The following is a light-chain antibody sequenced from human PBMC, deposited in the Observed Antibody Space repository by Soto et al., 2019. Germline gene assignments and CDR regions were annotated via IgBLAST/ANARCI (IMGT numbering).Light chain of an antibody. V-gene: IGKV1-39*01. Sequence: DIQMTQSPSSLSASVGDRVTITCRASQSISSYLNWYQQKPGKAPKLLIYAASSLQSGVPSRFSDSGSGTDFTLTISSLQPEDFATYYCQQSYSTPCFGQGTKVDIK. CDR2: AAS. CDR1: QSISSY. J-gene: IGKJ1*01. CDR3: QQSYSTPC.